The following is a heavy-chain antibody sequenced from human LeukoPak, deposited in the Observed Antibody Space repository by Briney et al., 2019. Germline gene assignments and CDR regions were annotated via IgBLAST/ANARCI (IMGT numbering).Heavy chain of an antibody. CDR3: ARGNWYYVY. CDR1: GFTFSSYE. CDR2: ISSSGGTI. J-gene: IGHJ4*02. Sequence: GGFLRLSCAASGFTFSSYEMNWVRQAPGKGLEWVSCISSSGGTIYYADSMKGRFTISRDNAKNSLYLQMNSLRAEDTAVYYCARGNWYYVYWGQGTLVTVSS. D-gene: IGHD1-7*01. V-gene: IGHV3-48*03.